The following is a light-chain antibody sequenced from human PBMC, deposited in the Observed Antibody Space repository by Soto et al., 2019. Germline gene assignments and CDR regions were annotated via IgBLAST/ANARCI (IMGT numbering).Light chain of an antibody. CDR3: QQFGSSSWT. CDR2: GAS. J-gene: IGKJ1*01. V-gene: IGKV3-20*01. Sequence: ESVLTQSPGTLSLSPGEKATLSCRASQSVSSSYLAWYQQKPGQAPRLLIYGASNRATGIPDRFSGSGSGTDFTLTVSRLEPEDFAVYYCQQFGSSSWTFGQGTKVDIK. CDR1: QSVSSSY.